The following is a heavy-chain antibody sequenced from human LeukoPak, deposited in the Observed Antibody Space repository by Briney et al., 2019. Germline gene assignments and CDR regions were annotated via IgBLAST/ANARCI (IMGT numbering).Heavy chain of an antibody. CDR3: ARDQEEYYFDY. Sequence: GGSLRHSCAASGFTFSSYGMHWVRQAPGKGLEWVAVIWYDGSNKYYADSVKGRFTISRDNSKNTLYLQMNSLRAEDTAVYYCARDQEEYYFDYWGQGTLVTVSS. CDR1: GFTFSSYG. J-gene: IGHJ4*02. V-gene: IGHV3-33*01. CDR2: IWYDGSNK.